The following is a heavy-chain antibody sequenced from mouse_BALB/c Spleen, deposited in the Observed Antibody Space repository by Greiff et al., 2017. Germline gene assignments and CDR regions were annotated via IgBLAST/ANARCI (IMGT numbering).Heavy chain of an antibody. CDR3: ARMGYRYDYFDY. V-gene: IGHV5-17*02. D-gene: IGHD2-14*01. Sequence: EVMLVESGGGLVQPGGSRKLSCAASGFTFSSFGMHWVRQAPEKGLEWVAYISSGSSTIYYADTVKGRFTISRDNPKNTLFLQMTSLRSEDTAMYYCARMGYRYDYFDYWGQGTTLTVSS. CDR1: GFTFSSFG. J-gene: IGHJ2*01. CDR2: ISSGSSTI.